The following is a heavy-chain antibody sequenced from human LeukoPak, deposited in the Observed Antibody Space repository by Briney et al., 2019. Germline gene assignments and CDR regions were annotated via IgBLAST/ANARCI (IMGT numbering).Heavy chain of an antibody. Sequence: GRSLRLSCAASGFTFSSYAMSWVRQAPGKGLEWVSAISGGGGSTYYADSVKGRFTISRDNSKNTLYLQMNSLRAEDTAVYYCAKVYDFWTGGRADYWGQGTLVTVSS. J-gene: IGHJ4*02. CDR1: GFTFSSYA. CDR2: ISGGGGST. D-gene: IGHD3-3*01. CDR3: AKVYDFWTGGRADY. V-gene: IGHV3-23*01.